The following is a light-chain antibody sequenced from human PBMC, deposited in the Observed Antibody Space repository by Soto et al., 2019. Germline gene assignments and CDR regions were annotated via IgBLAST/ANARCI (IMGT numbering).Light chain of an antibody. CDR1: QSVSSN. CDR2: GAS. CDR3: QQFTNLPRT. Sequence: EIVMTQSPATLSVSPGERATLSCRASQSVSSNLAWYQQKPGQAPRLLIYGASTRATGIPARFSGSGSGTEFTLTISSLQSEDFAIYYCQQFTNLPRTFGQGPRLDTK. J-gene: IGKJ1*01. V-gene: IGKV3-15*01.